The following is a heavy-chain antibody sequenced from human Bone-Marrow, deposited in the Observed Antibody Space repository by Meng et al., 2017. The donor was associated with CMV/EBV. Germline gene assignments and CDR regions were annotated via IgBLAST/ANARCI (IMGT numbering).Heavy chain of an antibody. D-gene: IGHD1-26*01. CDR3: ARDGSGSPDY. CDR1: GFTFSSYW. J-gene: IGHJ4*02. Sequence: GGSLILSCTASGFTFSSYWMSWVRQAPGKGLEWVANVKPDGTEEYYVDSVKGRFTISRDNAKKSLYLQMNSLRAEDTAVYYCARDGSGSPDYWGQGTLVTVSS. V-gene: IGHV3-7*01. CDR2: VKPDGTEE.